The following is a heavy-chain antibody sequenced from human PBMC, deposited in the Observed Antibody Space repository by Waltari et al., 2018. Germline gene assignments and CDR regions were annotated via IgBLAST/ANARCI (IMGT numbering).Heavy chain of an antibody. CDR3: AKDQEITIFGVGY. D-gene: IGHD3-3*01. J-gene: IGHJ4*02. CDR1: GFTFSSYG. Sequence: QVQLVESGGGVVQPGRSLRLSCAASGFTFSSYGMHWVPQAPGNGLEWVAVISYDGSNKYYADSVKGRFTISRDNSKNTLYLQMNSLRAEDTAVYYCAKDQEITIFGVGYWGQGTLVTVSS. V-gene: IGHV3-30*18. CDR2: ISYDGSNK.